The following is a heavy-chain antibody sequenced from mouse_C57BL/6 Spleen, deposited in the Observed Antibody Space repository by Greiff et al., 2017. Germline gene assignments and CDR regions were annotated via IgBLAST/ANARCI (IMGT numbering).Heavy chain of an antibody. D-gene: IGHD2-3*01. J-gene: IGHJ4*01. CDR1: GYTFTSYW. CDR2: IDPSDSET. CDR3: ARAIYDGYYGAMDY. Sequence: VQLQQPGAELVRPGSSVKLSCKASGYTFTSYWMHWVKQRPIQGLEWIGNIDPSDSETHYNQKFKDKATLTVDKSSSTAYMQLSILTSEDSAVYYCARAIYDGYYGAMDYWGQGTSVTVSS. V-gene: IGHV1-52*01.